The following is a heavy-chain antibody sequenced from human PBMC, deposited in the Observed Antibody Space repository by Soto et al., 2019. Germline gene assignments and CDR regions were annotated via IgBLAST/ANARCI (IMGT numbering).Heavy chain of an antibody. CDR3: AKDRIAAAGRFLRYYYYYGMDV. Sequence: GGSLRLSCAASGFTFDDYTMHWVRQAPGKGLEWVSLISWDGGSTYYADSVKGRFTISRDNSKNSLYLQMNSLRTEDTALYYCAKDRIAAAGRFLRYYYYYGMDVWGQGTTVTVSS. V-gene: IGHV3-43*01. CDR1: GFTFDDYT. D-gene: IGHD6-13*01. CDR2: ISWDGGST. J-gene: IGHJ6*02.